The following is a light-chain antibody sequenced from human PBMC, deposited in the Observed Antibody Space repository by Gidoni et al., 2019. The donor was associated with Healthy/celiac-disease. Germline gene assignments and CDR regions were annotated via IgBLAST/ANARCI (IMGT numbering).Light chain of an antibody. CDR2: AAS. CDR3: QQSYSTLYT. Sequence: DIQMTQSPSSLSASVGYRVTITCRASQSISSYLNWYQQKPGKAPKLLIYAASSLQSGVPSSFSGSGSGTDFTLTISSLQPEDVATYYCQQSYSTLYTFGQGTKLEIK. CDR1: QSISSY. V-gene: IGKV1-39*01. J-gene: IGKJ2*01.